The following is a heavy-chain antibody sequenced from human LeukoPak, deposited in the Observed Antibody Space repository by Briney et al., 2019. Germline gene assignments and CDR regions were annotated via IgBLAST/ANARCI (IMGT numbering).Heavy chain of an antibody. J-gene: IGHJ4*02. CDR2: ISYDGSHK. V-gene: IGHV3-30*18. CDR1: GITFSNYG. D-gene: IGHD5-12*01. CDR3: AKDGPGYSTYDLDY. Sequence: QPGRSLRLSCAASGITFSNYGMHWVRQAPGKGLEWAAVISYDGSHKYYADSVKGRFTISRDTSKNTLYLQMNSLRAEDTAVYYCAKDGPGYSTYDLDYWGQGTLVIVPS.